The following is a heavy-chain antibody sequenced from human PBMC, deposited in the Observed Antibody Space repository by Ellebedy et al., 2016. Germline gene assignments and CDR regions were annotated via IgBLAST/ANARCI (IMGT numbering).Heavy chain of an antibody. Sequence: SETLSLTCTVSGYSISSGYYWGWIRQPPGKGLEWIGSIYHSGSTYYNPSLKSRVTISADTSKNQFSLKLSSVTAADTAVYYCARHAWIRGAFDIWGQGTMVTVSS. CDR3: ARHAWIRGAFDI. J-gene: IGHJ3*02. D-gene: IGHD5-18*01. V-gene: IGHV4-38-2*02. CDR1: GYSISSGYY. CDR2: IYHSGST.